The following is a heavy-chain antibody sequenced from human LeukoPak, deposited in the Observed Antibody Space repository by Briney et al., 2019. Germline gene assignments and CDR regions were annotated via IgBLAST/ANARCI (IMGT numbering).Heavy chain of an antibody. CDR1: GFTFRNYV. Sequence: GGSLRLSCAASGFTFRNYVIHWVRQAPGKGLEWVAVTSSDLNVKLYADSVKGRFTISRDNSRSTLYLQMNSLRPEDTAIYYCAREGYYGSGSPPSLYYDYWGQGTLVTVSS. CDR3: AREGYYGSGSPPSLYYDY. CDR2: TSSDLNVK. D-gene: IGHD3-10*01. V-gene: IGHV3-30-3*01. J-gene: IGHJ4*02.